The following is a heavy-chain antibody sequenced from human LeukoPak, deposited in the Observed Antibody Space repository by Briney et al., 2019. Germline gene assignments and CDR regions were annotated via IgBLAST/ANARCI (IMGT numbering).Heavy chain of an antibody. V-gene: IGHV3-20*04. CDR2: INWNGGST. CDR3: ARLGISGWYFNY. CDR1: GGSFSGYY. D-gene: IGHD6-19*01. Sequence: ETLSLTCAVYGGSFSGYYWSWIRQPPGKGLEWVSGINWNGGSTGYADSVKGRFTISRDNAKNSLYLQMNSLRAEDTAVYYCARLGISGWYFNYWGQGTLVTVSS. J-gene: IGHJ4*02.